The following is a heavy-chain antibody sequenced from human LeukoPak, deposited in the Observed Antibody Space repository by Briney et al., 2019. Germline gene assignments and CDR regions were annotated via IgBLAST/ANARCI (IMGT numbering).Heavy chain of an antibody. CDR2: SYNSGST. Sequence: SQTLSLTCTVSGGSISSADYYWSWIRQSPGKGLEWIGDSYNSGSTYYNPSLRSRVTISVDTSKNQFSLKLSSVTAADTAVYYCARIGREWLPQYYFDYWGQGTLVTVSS. CDR3: ARIGREWLPQYYFDY. D-gene: IGHD3-3*01. CDR1: GGSISSADYY. V-gene: IGHV4-30-4*01. J-gene: IGHJ4*02.